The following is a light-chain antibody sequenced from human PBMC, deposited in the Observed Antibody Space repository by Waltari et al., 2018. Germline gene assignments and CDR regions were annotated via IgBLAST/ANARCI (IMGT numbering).Light chain of an antibody. V-gene: IGKV3D-15*01. Sequence: EIVMTQSPVTLSVSPGERATPSCRASQSISSNLAWYQHKPGQAPRLLIYGASSRAAGIPPRFSASGSGTEFTLTISSLQSEDFAVYYCQQYDNWVRTFGQGTKVEIK. CDR2: GAS. CDR3: QQYDNWVRT. J-gene: IGKJ1*01. CDR1: QSISSN.